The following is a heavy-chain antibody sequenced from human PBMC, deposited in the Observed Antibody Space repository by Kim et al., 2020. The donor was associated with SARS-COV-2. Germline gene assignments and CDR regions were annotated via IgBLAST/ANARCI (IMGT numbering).Heavy chain of an antibody. J-gene: IGHJ4*02. CDR2: VSYSGST. V-gene: IGHV4-59*08. CDR3: TRLSYSSGCFAY. Sequence: SEALSLTCTVSGGSISSYSWSWIRQPPGKGLEWIGYVSYSGSTNYNPSLKSQVTISVNTSKNQFSLKLNSVTAADTAVYFCTRLSYSSGCFAYWGQGTQVSVSS. D-gene: IGHD6-19*01. CDR1: GGSISSYS.